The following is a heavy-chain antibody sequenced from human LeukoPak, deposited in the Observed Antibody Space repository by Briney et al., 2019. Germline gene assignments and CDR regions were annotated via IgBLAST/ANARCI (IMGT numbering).Heavy chain of an antibody. J-gene: IGHJ4*02. CDR2: ISGSGDTT. V-gene: IGHV3-23*01. Sequence: GGSVRLSCAASGFIFSSYDMSWVRQAPGKGLEWVSVISGSGDTTYYADSVKGRFTISRDNSKNTLHLQMDSLRAEDTAIYFCARDVSRIAAAGGWGQGTLVTVSS. CDR1: GFIFSSYD. CDR3: ARDVSRIAAAGG. D-gene: IGHD6-13*01.